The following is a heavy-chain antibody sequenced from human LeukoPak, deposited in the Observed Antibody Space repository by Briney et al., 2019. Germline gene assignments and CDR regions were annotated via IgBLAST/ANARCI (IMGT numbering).Heavy chain of an antibody. D-gene: IGHD3-22*01. Sequence: ASVKVSCKASGYTFTSYGISWVRLAPGQGLEWMGWISAYNGNTNYAQKLQGRVTMTTDTSTSTAYMELRSLRSDDTAVYYCARSELPYYYDSSGYYLNWFDPWGQGTLVTVSS. V-gene: IGHV1-18*01. CDR3: ARSELPYYYDSSGYYLNWFDP. CDR2: ISAYNGNT. CDR1: GYTFTSYG. J-gene: IGHJ5*02.